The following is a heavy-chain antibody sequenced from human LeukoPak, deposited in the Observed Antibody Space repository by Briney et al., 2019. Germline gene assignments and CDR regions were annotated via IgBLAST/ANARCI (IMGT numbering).Heavy chain of an antibody. V-gene: IGHV3-53*01. D-gene: IGHD6-19*01. CDR3: ARAAMAAYAWYFNY. CDR2: IYSGGST. CDR1: GFTVRTNY. J-gene: IGHJ4*02. Sequence: GGSLRLSCAASGFTVRTNYMSWVRQAPGKGLEWVSVIYSGGSTYNADSVKGRFTISRDNSKNTLYLQMNSLRAEDTAAYYCARAAMAAYAWYFNYWGQGTLVTVSS.